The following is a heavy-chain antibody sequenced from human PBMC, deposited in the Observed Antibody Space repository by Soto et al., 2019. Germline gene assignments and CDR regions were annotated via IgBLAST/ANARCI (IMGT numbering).Heavy chain of an antibody. V-gene: IGHV3-30*04. CDR2: ISYDGSNK. CDR1: GFTFSSYA. Sequence: GGSLRLSCAASGFTFSSYAMHWVRQAPGKGLECVAVISYDGSNKYYADSVKGRFTISRDNSKNTLYLQMNSLRAEDTAVYYCARAFPKALDYWGQGTLVTVSS. CDR3: ARAFPKALDY. J-gene: IGHJ4*02.